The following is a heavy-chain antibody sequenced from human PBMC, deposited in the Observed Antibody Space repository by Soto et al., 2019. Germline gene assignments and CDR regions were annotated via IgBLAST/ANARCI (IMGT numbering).Heavy chain of an antibody. J-gene: IGHJ4*02. CDR1: GFTFSNYD. CDR3: ASGGWGSSRYEGGSRIDY. CDR2: IGAAGDT. D-gene: IGHD6-13*01. V-gene: IGHV3-13*01. Sequence: EVQLVESGGGLVQPGGSLRLSCAASGFTFSNYDMHWVRQVTGKGLEWVSAIGAAGDTYYPDSVKGRFTISRENAKNSLYLQMNSLRAEDTAVYYCASGGWGSSRYEGGSRIDYWGQGALVTVSS.